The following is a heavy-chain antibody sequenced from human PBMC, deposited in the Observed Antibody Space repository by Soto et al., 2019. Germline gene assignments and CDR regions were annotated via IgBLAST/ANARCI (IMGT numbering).Heavy chain of an antibody. D-gene: IGHD2-15*01. CDR3: GRSYCSGGSCYGPGVFDI. J-gene: IGHJ3*02. CDR1: GGSISSYY. Sequence: SETLSLTCAVYGGSISSYYWSWIRQPPGKGLEWIGYIYYSGSTNYNPSLKSRVTISVDTSKNQFSLKLSSVTAADTAVYYCGRSYCSGGSCYGPGVFDIGGQGTMVTVSS. V-gene: IGHV4-59*01. CDR2: IYYSGST.